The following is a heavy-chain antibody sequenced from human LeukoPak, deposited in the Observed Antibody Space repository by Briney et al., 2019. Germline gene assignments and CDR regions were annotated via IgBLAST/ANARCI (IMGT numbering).Heavy chain of an antibody. CDR3: ATTGPGIAVAGTYY. CDR1: GGSISSYY. D-gene: IGHD6-19*01. J-gene: IGHJ4*02. V-gene: IGHV4-59*05. CDR2: IYYSGST. Sequence: SETLSLTCTVSGGSISSYYWSWSRQPPGKGLEWIGSIYYSGSTYYNPSLKSRVTISVDTSKNQFSLELSSVTAADTAVYYCATTGPGIAVAGTYYWGQGTLVTVSS.